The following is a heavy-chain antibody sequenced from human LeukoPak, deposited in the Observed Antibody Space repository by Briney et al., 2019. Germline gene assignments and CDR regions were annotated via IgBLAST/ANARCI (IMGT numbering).Heavy chain of an antibody. CDR2: IYHHGNT. J-gene: IGHJ4*02. CDR1: GYSINTGYS. Sequence: SETLSLTCTVSGYSINTGYSWGWIRQPPGKGLEWIGTIYHHGNTYFNPSLKSRVSISLDTSKNQFSLRLNSMTAADTAVYYCAREVESWFGDLLSYFDSRGQETLVRVSS. D-gene: IGHD3-10*01. CDR3: AREVESWFGDLLSYFDS. V-gene: IGHV4-38-2*02.